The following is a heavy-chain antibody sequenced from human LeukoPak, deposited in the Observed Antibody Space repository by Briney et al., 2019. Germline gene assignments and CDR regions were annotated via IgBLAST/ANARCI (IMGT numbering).Heavy chain of an antibody. D-gene: IGHD2-21*02. J-gene: IGHJ6*02. CDR1: GGTFSSYA. V-gene: IGHV1-69*04. CDR3: AHEFPCGGDCYGYFYYYGMDV. CDR2: IVPIFGIA. Sequence: GASVKVSCKASGGTFSSYAISWVRQAPGQGLEWMGRIVPIFGIANYAQKFQGRVTITADKSTSTAYMELSSLRSEDTAVYYCAHEFPCGGDCYGYFYYYGMDVWGQGTTVTGSS.